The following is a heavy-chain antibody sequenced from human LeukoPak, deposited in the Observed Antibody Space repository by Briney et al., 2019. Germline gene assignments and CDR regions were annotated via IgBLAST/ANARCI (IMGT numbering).Heavy chain of an antibody. D-gene: IGHD5-12*01. CDR2: ISWDGGIT. Sequence: GGSLRHSCAASGFTFHHYSMHWVRQPPGKGLEWVSLISWDGGITYYADSVRGRFTISRDNSKNSLSLEMNSLRTEDTALYYCAKDSNTGGYSFGSWGQGTLVTVTS. V-gene: IGHV3-43*01. CDR3: AKDSNTGGYSFGS. CDR1: GFTFHHYS. J-gene: IGHJ4*02.